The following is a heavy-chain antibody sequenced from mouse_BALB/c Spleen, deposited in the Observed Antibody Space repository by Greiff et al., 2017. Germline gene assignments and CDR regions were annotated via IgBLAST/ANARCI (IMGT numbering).Heavy chain of an antibody. V-gene: IGHV3-1*02. Sequence: EVQLQQSGPDLVKPSQSLSLTCTVTGYSITSGYSWHWIRQFAGNKLEWMGYIHYSGSTNYNPSLKSRISITRDTSKNQFFLQLNSVTTEDTATYYCASGSWFAYWGQGTLVTVSA. CDR2: IHYSGST. J-gene: IGHJ3*01. CDR3: ASGSWFAY. CDR1: GYSITSGYS.